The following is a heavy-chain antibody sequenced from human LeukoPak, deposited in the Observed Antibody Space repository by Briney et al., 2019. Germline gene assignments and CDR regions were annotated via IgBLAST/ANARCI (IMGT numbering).Heavy chain of an antibody. CDR3: ARGRDGYNYYFDY. CDR2: ISGSGTI. Sequence: SETLSLTCTVSGGSIHSYWGWIRQPAGKGLEWIGRISGSGTITYNPALQSRLTISIDTSKNQFSLKLSSVTAADTAVYYCARGRDGYNYYFDYWGQGTLVTVSS. J-gene: IGHJ4*02. CDR1: GGSIHSY. V-gene: IGHV4-4*07. D-gene: IGHD5-24*01.